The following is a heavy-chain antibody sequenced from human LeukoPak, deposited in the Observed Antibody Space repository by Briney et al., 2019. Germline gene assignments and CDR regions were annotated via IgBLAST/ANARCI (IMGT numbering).Heavy chain of an antibody. D-gene: IGHD5-24*01. CDR3: AKDRDGADRIVL. CDR2: LNPNTGHA. V-gene: IGHV1-2*06. J-gene: IGHJ4*02. CDR1: AYDFTGYY. Sequence: VSVKVSCKVVAYDFTGYYIHWVRQAPGQGPEWMGRLNPNTGHAVYAFKFQGRVTITRDTSSNTAYMEVTRLTSDDTALYYCAKDRDGADRIVLWGQGTLVTVSS.